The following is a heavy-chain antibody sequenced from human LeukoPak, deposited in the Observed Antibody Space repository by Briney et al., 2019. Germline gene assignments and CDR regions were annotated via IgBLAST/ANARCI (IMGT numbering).Heavy chain of an antibody. CDR3: AREWNGYDYVGEDY. Sequence: PGRSLRLSCAASGFTFSSYGMHWVRQAPGKGLEWVAVISYDGSNKYYADSVKGRFTISRDNAKNSLYLQMNSLRVEDTAVYYCAREWNGYDYVGEDYWGQGTLVTVSS. V-gene: IGHV3-30*03. CDR2: ISYDGSNK. CDR1: GFTFSSYG. J-gene: IGHJ4*02. D-gene: IGHD5-12*01.